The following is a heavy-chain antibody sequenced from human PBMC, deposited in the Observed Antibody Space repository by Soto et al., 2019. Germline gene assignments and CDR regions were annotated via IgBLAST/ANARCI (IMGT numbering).Heavy chain of an antibody. Sequence: GGSLRLSCAASGFIFSPYWMSWVRQAPGKGLEWVANIKGDGTETHYVDSVKGRFTISRDNTKKSLYLQMKSLRVEDTAVYYCARDAYNYDSSGYAPGDPIDPWGQGTLVTVSS. CDR2: IKGDGTET. V-gene: IGHV3-7*01. J-gene: IGHJ5*02. CDR1: GFIFSPYW. CDR3: ARDAYNYDSSGYAPGDPIDP. D-gene: IGHD3-22*01.